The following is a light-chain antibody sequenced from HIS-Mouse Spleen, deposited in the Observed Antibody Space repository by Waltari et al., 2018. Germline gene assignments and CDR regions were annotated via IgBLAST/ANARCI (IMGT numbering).Light chain of an antibody. CDR2: AAS. J-gene: IGKJ1*01. CDR3: QQSYSTPRT. CDR1: QGISSY. V-gene: IGKV1-8*01. Sequence: AIRMTQSPSSFSASTGDRVTITCRASQGISSYLAWYQQKTGKAPKILSYAASTLQSGVPSRFSGSGSGTDFTLTISCLQSEDFATYYCQQSYSTPRTFGQGTKVEIK.